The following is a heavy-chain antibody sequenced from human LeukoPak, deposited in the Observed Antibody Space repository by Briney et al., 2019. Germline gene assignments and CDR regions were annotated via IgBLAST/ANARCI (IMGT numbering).Heavy chain of an antibody. D-gene: IGHD1-14*01. J-gene: IGHJ3*01. CDR2: ISSSSSTI. V-gene: IGHV3-48*01. CDR3: VRSHWVDTGADAFDF. CDR1: GFTFSSYS. Sequence: PGGSLRLSCAASGFTFSSYSMNWVRQAPGKGLEWVSYISSSSSTIYYADSVKGRFTISRDNAKNSLYLQLNSLRAEDTAVYYCVRSHWVDTGADAFDFWGQGTMVTVSS.